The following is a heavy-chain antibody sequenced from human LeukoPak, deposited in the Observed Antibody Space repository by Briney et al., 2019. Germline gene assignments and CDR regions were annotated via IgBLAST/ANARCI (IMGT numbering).Heavy chain of an antibody. CDR3: ARRYRVVVVPAAESYYYYYMDV. D-gene: IGHD2-2*01. CDR2: ISAYNGNT. V-gene: IGHV1-18*01. J-gene: IGHJ6*03. Sequence: ASVKVSCKAPGYSFTSYGISWVRQAPGQGLEWMGWISAYNGNTNYAQKLQGRVTMTTDTSTSTAYMELRSLRSDDTAVYYCARRYRVVVVPAAESYYYYYMDVWGKGTTVTVSS. CDR1: GYSFTSYG.